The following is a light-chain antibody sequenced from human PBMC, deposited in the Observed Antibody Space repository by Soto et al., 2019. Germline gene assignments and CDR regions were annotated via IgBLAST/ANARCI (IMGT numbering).Light chain of an antibody. V-gene: IGLV7-43*01. CDR1: TGAVTTGNY. CDR3: LLYYGGAHLV. Sequence: QAVVTQEPSLTVSPGGTVTLTCASSTGAVTTGNYPSWFQQKPGQAPTTLIYTTNSRHSWTPARFSGSLLGGKAALTLSGVHPEDEADYYCLLYYGGAHLVFGGGTKVTVL. J-gene: IGLJ2*01. CDR2: TTN.